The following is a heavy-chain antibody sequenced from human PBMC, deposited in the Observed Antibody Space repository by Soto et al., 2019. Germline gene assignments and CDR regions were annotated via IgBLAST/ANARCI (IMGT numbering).Heavy chain of an antibody. CDR3: ARDWGPYWFDP. Sequence: SETLSLTCTVSGGSVSSGDSYWSWLRQPPGKGLEWIGFVYYSGSSFYKPSLESRVSISQDTSKNQFSLKMNSVTPSDTAVYYCARDWGPYWFDPWGQGILVTVSS. J-gene: IGHJ5*02. D-gene: IGHD3-16*01. CDR2: VYYSGSS. V-gene: IGHV4-30-4*02. CDR1: GGSVSSGDSY.